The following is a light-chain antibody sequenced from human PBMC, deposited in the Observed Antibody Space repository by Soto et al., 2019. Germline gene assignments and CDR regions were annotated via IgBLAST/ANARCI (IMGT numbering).Light chain of an antibody. J-gene: IGKJ1*01. Sequence: ETVLTQSPGTLSLSPVERATLSCRASQTIRSNYLAWYRQTPGQAPRLLSYGASNRATGIADRFSGSGSGTDFTLIISRLEPEDFALYYCQQYGSAPWTFGQGTKVEIK. CDR2: GAS. CDR3: QQYGSAPWT. V-gene: IGKV3-20*01. CDR1: QTIRSNY.